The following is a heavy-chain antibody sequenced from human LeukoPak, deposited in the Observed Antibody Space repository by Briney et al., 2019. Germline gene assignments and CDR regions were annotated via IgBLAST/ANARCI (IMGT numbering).Heavy chain of an antibody. CDR2: ISGCGGST. CDR1: GFTFSSYA. V-gene: IGHV3-23*01. D-gene: IGHD3-22*01. CDR3: AKNAPVVVIYYFDY. Sequence: GGSLRLSCAASGFTFSSYAMSWVRQAPGKGREWVSAISGCGGSTYYADSVKGRFTISRDNSKNTLYLQMNSVRAEDTAVYYCAKNAPVVVIYYFDYWGQGTLVTVSS. J-gene: IGHJ4*02.